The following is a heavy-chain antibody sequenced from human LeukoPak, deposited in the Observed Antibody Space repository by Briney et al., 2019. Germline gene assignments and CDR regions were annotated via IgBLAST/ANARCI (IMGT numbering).Heavy chain of an antibody. CDR3: TRPDIPPYYESSSPSDY. Sequence: GGSLRLSCAASGFTFSSYSMNWVRQAPGKGLEWVAVIWYDGSNKYYADSVKGRFTISRDNSKNTLYLQMNSLKTEDTAVYYCTRPDIPPYYESSSPSDYWGQGTLVTVSS. D-gene: IGHD3-16*01. CDR2: IWYDGSNK. CDR1: GFTFSSYS. V-gene: IGHV3-33*08. J-gene: IGHJ4*02.